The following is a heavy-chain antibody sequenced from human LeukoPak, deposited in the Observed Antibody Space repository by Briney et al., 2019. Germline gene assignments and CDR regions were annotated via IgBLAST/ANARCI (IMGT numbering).Heavy chain of an antibody. CDR2: IWYDGSNK. CDR3: ARDGGLAPYSSSTPFDY. CDR1: GFTFSSYG. Sequence: PGRSLRLSCAASGFTFSSYGMHWVRQAPGKGLEWVAVIWYDGSNKYYADSVKGRFTISRDNSKNTLYLQMNSLRAEDTAVYCCARDGGLAPYSSSTPFDYWGQGTLVTVSS. V-gene: IGHV3-33*01. D-gene: IGHD6-6*01. J-gene: IGHJ4*02.